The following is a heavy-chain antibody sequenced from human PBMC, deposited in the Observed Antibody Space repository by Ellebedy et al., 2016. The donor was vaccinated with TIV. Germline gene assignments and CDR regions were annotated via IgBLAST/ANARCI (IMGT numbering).Heavy chain of an antibody. Sequence: ASVKVSCXASGYTFTGYYMHWVRQAPGQGLEWMGWINPNSGGTNYAQKFQGRVTMTRDTSIGTAYMELSRLRSDDTAVYYCARELERGYSYGYYWGQGTLVTVSS. V-gene: IGHV1-2*02. D-gene: IGHD5-18*01. CDR1: GYTFTGYY. CDR3: ARELERGYSYGYY. J-gene: IGHJ4*02. CDR2: INPNSGGT.